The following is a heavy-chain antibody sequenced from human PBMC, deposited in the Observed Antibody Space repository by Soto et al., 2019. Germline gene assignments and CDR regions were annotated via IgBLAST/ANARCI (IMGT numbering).Heavy chain of an antibody. CDR1: GGTFRNSA. CDR3: ARDNDRPQLGGNYYYILDV. CDR2: IMPIFRTP. V-gene: IGHV1-69*12. Sequence: QVQLEQSGAEVKKPGSSVKVSCKASGGTFRNSAFSWVRQAPGQGLEWMGGIMPIFRTPDYAQKFQGRVTITADESTSTTYVELSGLRSGDTAVYYCARDNDRPQLGGNYYYILDVWGHGTAVTVSS. D-gene: IGHD1-1*01. J-gene: IGHJ6*02.